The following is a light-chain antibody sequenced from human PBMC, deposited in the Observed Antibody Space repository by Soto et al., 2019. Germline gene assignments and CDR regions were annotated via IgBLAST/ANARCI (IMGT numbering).Light chain of an antibody. CDR2: AAS. CDR1: QRISSY. Sequence: DIQMTQSPSSLSASVGDRVTITCWASQRISSYLNWYQQKPGKVPKLLIYAASSLQSGVPSRFSSSGSGTDFTLTISSLQPEDFATYYCQQSYSAPRTFGQGTKVEIK. V-gene: IGKV1-39*01. CDR3: QQSYSAPRT. J-gene: IGKJ1*01.